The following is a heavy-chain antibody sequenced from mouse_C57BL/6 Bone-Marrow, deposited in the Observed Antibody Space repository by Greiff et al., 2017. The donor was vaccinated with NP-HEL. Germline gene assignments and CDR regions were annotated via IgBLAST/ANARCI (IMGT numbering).Heavy chain of an antibody. CDR3: ARPTGYYFDY. D-gene: IGHD4-1*01. Sequence: EVQLQESGGDLVKPGGSLKLSCAASGFTFSSYGMSWVRQTPDKRLEWVATISSGGSYTYYPDSVKGRFTISRDNAKNTLYLQMSSLKSEDTAMYYCARPTGYYFDYWGQGTTLTVSS. V-gene: IGHV5-6*01. CDR2: ISSGGSYT. J-gene: IGHJ2*01. CDR1: GFTFSSYG.